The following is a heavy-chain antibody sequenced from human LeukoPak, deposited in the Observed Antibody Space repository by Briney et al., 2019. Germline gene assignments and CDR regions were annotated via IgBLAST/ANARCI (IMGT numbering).Heavy chain of an antibody. CDR1: GDSVSSNRAA. D-gene: IGHD1-26*01. Sequence: SQTLSLTCAISGDSVSSNRAAWNWIRQSPSRGLEWLGRTYYRSKWYNNYAESVKSRITINPDTSKNQFSLLLNSVTPEDTAVYYCAKGGLVETINYFDPWGQGTLITVSS. CDR2: TYYRSKWYN. V-gene: IGHV6-1*01. CDR3: AKGGLVETINYFDP. J-gene: IGHJ5*02.